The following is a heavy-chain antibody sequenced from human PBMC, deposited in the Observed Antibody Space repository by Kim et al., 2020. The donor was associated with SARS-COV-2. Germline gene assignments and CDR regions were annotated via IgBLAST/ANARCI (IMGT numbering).Heavy chain of an antibody. CDR3: ARRNPRYNWNSWFDP. Sequence: ASVKVSCKASGYTFTSYGISWVRQAPGQGLEWMGWISAYNGNTNYAQKLQGRVTMTTDTSTSTAYMELRSLRSDDTAVYYCARRNPRYNWNSWFDPWGQGTLVTVSS. V-gene: IGHV1-18*01. D-gene: IGHD1-20*01. J-gene: IGHJ5*02. CDR1: GYTFTSYG. CDR2: ISAYNGNT.